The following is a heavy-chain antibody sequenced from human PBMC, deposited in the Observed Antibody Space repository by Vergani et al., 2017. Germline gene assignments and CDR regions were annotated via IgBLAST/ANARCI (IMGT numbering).Heavy chain of an antibody. CDR2: INPNSGGT. D-gene: IGHD2-2*01. CDR1: GYTFTDYF. Sequence: QVQLVQSGAEVKKPGASVKVSCKASGYTFTDYFMHWVRQAPGQGLEWMGWINPNSGGTNYAQKFQGRVTMTRDTSISTAYMELSNLRSDDTAGYYCAKVGTSSNRDYFYDRVQGTLVTVPS. V-gene: IGHV1-2*02. J-gene: IGHJ4*02. CDR3: AKVGTSSNRDYFYD.